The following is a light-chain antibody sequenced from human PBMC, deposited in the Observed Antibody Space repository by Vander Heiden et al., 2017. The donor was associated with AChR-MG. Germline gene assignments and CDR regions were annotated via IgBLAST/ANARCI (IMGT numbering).Light chain of an antibody. J-gene: IGKJ1*01. V-gene: IGKV4-1*01. CDR2: WAS. Sequence: DIVMTQSPDSLAVSLGERDTISCKSSQSVLFSSNHKNYLAWYQQKPGQPPKLLIYWASTRESGVPDRFSGSGSGTDFTLTISSLQAEDVAVYYCQQYYSSPTFGQGTKVEIK. CDR3: QQYYSSPT. CDR1: QSVLFSSNHKNY.